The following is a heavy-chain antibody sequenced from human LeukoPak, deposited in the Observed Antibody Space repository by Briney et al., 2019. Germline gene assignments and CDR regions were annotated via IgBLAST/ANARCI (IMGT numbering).Heavy chain of an antibody. CDR2: IYTSGST. Sequence: PSETLSLTCTVSGGSISSYYWSWIRQPAGKGLEWIGRIYTSGSTNYNPSLKSRVTMSVDTSKNQFSLKLSSVTAADTAVYYCARTLTIFGTTAWFDPWGQGTRVTVSS. CDR1: GGSISSYY. CDR3: ARTLTIFGTTAWFDP. V-gene: IGHV4-4*07. J-gene: IGHJ5*02. D-gene: IGHD3-3*01.